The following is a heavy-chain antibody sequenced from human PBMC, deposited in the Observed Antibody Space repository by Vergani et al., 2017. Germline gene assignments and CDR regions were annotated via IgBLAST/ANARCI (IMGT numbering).Heavy chain of an antibody. CDR3: ARVRMITFGGVIVARGYFDY. J-gene: IGHJ4*02. CDR1: GGSFSGYY. CDR2: INHSGST. Sequence: QVQLQQWGAGLLKPSETLSLTCAVYGGSFSGYYWSWIRQPPGKGLEWIGEINHSGSTNYNPSLKSRVTISVDTSKNQFSLKLSSVTAAETAVYYCARVRMITFGGVIVARGYFDYWGQGTLVTVSS. V-gene: IGHV4-34*01. D-gene: IGHD3-16*02.